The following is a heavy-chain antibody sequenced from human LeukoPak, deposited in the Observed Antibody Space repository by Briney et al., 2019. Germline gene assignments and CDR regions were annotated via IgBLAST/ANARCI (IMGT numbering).Heavy chain of an antibody. J-gene: IGHJ4*02. V-gene: IGHV3-30*18. D-gene: IGHD3-10*01. CDR1: GYTFSSYG. Sequence: PGRSLRLSCAASGYTFSSYGMHWVRQAPGKGLEWVAVISSDGSNKHYADSVKGRFTVSRDNSKNTLYLRMSSLRPEDTAVYYCAKEIYYGSGSYGDYWGQGTLVTVSS. CDR2: ISSDGSNK. CDR3: AKEIYYGSGSYGDY.